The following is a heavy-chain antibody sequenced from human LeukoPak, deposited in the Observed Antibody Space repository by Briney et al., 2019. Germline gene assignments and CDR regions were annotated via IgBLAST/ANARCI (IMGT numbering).Heavy chain of an antibody. CDR1: GFTFGKYW. Sequence: GGSLRLSCVASGFTFGKYWMSWVRQAPGKGLEWVANIKLDGSEKNYVDSVKGRFTISRDNTKNSLYLQMNSLRAEDTAGYYCAKSPVPYCSGGSCYGMDVWGQGTTVTVSS. V-gene: IGHV3-7*03. CDR2: IKLDGSEK. CDR3: AKSPVPYCSGGSCYGMDV. D-gene: IGHD2-15*01. J-gene: IGHJ6*02.